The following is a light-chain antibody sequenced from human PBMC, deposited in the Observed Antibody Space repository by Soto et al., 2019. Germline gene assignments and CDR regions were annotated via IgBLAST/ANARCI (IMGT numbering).Light chain of an antibody. CDR2: KES. V-gene: IGKV1-5*03. CDR1: QSVSGW. J-gene: IGKJ2*01. CDR3: QQYNSLYT. Sequence: IPSPATLSASVGDSATITCRASQSVSGWLAWYQQKPGKAPKLLIYKESSLESGVPSRFSGSASGTEFTLTISSLQPDDFATDYCQQYNSLYTFGQWTKVDIK.